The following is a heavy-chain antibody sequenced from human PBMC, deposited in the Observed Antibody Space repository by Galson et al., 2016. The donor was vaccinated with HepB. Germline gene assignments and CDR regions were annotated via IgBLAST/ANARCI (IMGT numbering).Heavy chain of an antibody. J-gene: IGHJ4*02. CDR2: IKPSGGNT. D-gene: IGHD1-14*01. Sequence: SGYTFNTYNMHWVRQAPGQGLEWMGIIKPSGGNTIYAQKFQDRITMTRDTSTSTVYMELISLRSEDTAVYYCARGLDHSFYFDYWGQGTLLTVSS. V-gene: IGHV1-46*02. CDR3: ARGLDHSFYFDY. CDR1: GYTFNTYN.